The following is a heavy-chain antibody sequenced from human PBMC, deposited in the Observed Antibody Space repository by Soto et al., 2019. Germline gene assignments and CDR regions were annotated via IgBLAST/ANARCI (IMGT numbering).Heavy chain of an antibody. V-gene: IGHV3-9*01. CDR1: GFNFDEFS. Sequence: VELVESGGGLTEPGRSLRLSCAASGFNFDEFSMHWVRQVPGKGPELVSGISWNNHVIGYAGSVKGRFTISRDNAKNSLFLQMNGLRSEDTALYYCAKDDHCSGGGCYGGFDSWGQGVLVTVSP. CDR3: AKDDHCSGGGCYGGFDS. CDR2: ISWNNHVI. D-gene: IGHD2-15*01. J-gene: IGHJ4*02.